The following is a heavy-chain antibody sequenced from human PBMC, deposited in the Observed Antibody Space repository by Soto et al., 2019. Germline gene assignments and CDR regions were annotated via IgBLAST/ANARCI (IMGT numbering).Heavy chain of an antibody. Sequence: QVQLVESGGGVVQPGRSLRLSCAASGFTFSSYGMHWVRQAPGKGLEWVALISYDGSNKYYADSVKGRFTISRDNSKNTLYLQMNSLRDEYTAVYYCAKDADYYDSSGNFDYWGQGTLVTVSS. V-gene: IGHV3-30*18. J-gene: IGHJ4*02. CDR1: GFTFSSYG. CDR3: AKDADYYDSSGNFDY. CDR2: ISYDGSNK. D-gene: IGHD3-22*01.